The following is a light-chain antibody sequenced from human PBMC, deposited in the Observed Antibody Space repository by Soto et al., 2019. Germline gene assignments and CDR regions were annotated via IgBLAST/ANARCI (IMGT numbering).Light chain of an antibody. CDR3: QQTNSFPRT. CDR2: AAS. Sequence: DIQMTQSPSSVSASVGDSVTITCRASQDIHSWLAWYQQKPGKAPTLLMYAASSLQSGVPSRFSGSGSGTDFTLTINSLQPEDIATYYCQQTNSFPRTFGQGTKVEVK. J-gene: IGKJ1*01. CDR1: QDIHSW. V-gene: IGKV1-12*01.